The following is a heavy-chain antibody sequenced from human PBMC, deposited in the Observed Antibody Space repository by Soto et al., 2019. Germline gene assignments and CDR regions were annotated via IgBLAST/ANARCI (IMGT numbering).Heavy chain of an antibody. V-gene: IGHV4-31*03. J-gene: IGHJ3*02. CDR3: ARATGGKNDAFDI. D-gene: IGHD1-1*01. CDR1: GDSISSDGYY. CDR2: IYYSGRT. Sequence: SETLSLTCTVSGDSISSDGYYWSWIRQHPGKGLEWIGYIYYSGRTYYNPSLKSRVIISVDTSNNQFSLKLNSVTAADTAVYFCARATGGKNDAFDIWGQGTMVTVSS.